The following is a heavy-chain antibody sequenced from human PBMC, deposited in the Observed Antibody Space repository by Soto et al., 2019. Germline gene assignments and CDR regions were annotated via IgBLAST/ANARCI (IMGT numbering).Heavy chain of an antibody. J-gene: IGHJ4*02. Sequence: ASVKVSCKASGYTFTGYCVYWVRQAPGQGLEWMGWINPNSGGTNYAQKFQGRVTMTRDTSISTAYMELSRLRSDDTAVYYCARGHYYDSSIYDYYSDYWGQGTLVTVSS. CDR1: GYTFTGYC. V-gene: IGHV1-2*02. D-gene: IGHD3-22*01. CDR2: INPNSGGT. CDR3: ARGHYYDSSIYDYYSDY.